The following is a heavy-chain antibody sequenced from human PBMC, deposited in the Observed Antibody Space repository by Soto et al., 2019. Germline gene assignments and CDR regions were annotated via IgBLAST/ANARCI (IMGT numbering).Heavy chain of an antibody. CDR3: TRAVNYYGSGSYYDDY. CDR2: IRRKAYGGTT. V-gene: IGHV3-49*05. J-gene: IGHJ4*02. Sequence: EVQLVESGGGLVKPGWSLRLSCTGSGFIFRDYALSWFRQAPGKGLEWVGFIRRKAYGGTTEYAASVKDRFSISRDDSKSLAYLQMNSLKIEDTAVYYCTRAVNYYGSGSYYDDYWGQGTLVTVSS. CDR1: GFIFRDYA. D-gene: IGHD3-10*01.